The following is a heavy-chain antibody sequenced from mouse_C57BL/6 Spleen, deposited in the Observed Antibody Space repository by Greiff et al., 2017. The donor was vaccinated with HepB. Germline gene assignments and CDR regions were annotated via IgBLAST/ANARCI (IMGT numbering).Heavy chain of an antibody. Sequence: VQLQQSGAELVRPGTSVKVSCKASGYAFTNYLIEWVKQRPGQGLEWIGVINPGSGGTNYNEKVKGKATMTADKSSSTAYMQLSSLTSEDSAVYFCARSMVTTNYFDYWGQGTTLTVSS. CDR1: GYAFTNYL. CDR2: INPGSGGT. CDR3: ARSMVTTNYFDY. J-gene: IGHJ2*01. D-gene: IGHD2-2*01. V-gene: IGHV1-54*01.